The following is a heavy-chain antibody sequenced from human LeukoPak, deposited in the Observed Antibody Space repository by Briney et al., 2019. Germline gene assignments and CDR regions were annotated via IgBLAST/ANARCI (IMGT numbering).Heavy chain of an antibody. CDR2: MSGSGGST. CDR1: GFTFNTYD. D-gene: IGHD2-15*01. V-gene: IGHV3-23*01. J-gene: IGHJ4*02. CDR3: AKGKGSSSSSIDW. Sequence: GGSLRLSCAASGFTFNTYDMSWVRQAPGKGLEWVSAMSGSGGSTYYADSVKGRFTISRDNSKNTLNLQIHSLRAEDTALYYCAKGKGSSSSSIDWWGQGTLVTVSS.